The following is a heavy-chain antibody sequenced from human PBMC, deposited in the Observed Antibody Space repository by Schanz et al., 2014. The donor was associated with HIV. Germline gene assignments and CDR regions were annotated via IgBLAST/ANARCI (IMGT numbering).Heavy chain of an antibody. D-gene: IGHD1-1*01. CDR2: ITPMFGSA. V-gene: IGHV1-69*01. Sequence: QVQLVQSGAEVKKPGSSVQVSCKASGGSFSSFSITWVRQAPGPGPEWMGGITPMFGSANYAQKFLGRVTISADESTSTGYMDLSNLRSDDTAVYYCATCLITIGCSSWGQGTLVTVSS. CDR3: ATCLITIGCSS. CDR1: GGSFSSFS. J-gene: IGHJ5*02.